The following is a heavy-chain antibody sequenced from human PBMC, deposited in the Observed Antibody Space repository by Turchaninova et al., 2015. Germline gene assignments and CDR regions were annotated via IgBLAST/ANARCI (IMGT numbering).Heavy chain of an antibody. J-gene: IGHJ6*03. Sequence: QLPLQESGPGLVKPSETLFLICRVSNGSIVSDIFFWAWVRQPPGKRLEWIGRVDYTGSTFYTSSLLGRVTISADRSSNDFSLTMTSVTAADSGVYFCARVYYYYYMDVWGKGTAVTVSS. V-gene: IGHV4-39*02. CDR3: ARVYYYYYMDV. CDR2: VDYTGST. CDR1: NGSIVSDIFF.